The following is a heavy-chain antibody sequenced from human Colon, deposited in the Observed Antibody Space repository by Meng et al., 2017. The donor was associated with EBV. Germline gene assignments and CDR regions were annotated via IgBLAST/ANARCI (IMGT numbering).Heavy chain of an antibody. CDR3: ARVSSGWDYFDY. CDR1: GGSVSSVGYY. D-gene: IGHD6-19*01. V-gene: IGHV4-31*03. J-gene: IGHJ4*02. Sequence: VQTQESGAGLVKPSQTLSLPCTVSGGSVSSVGYYWTWIRQHPGKGLEWFGHIYYSGSTFYTPSLKRRVIISIDTSKNQFSLNLRSVTAADTAVYYCARVSSGWDYFDYWGQGTLVTVSS. CDR2: IYYSGST.